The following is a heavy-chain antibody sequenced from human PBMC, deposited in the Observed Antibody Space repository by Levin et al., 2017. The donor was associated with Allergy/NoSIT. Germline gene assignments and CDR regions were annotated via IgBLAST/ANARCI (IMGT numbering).Heavy chain of an antibody. CDR3: ARDQGSSHDYGGNSLFDYYGMDV. CDR2: IKQDGSEK. D-gene: IGHD4-23*01. V-gene: IGHV3-7*01. CDR1: GFTFSSYW. Sequence: GGSLRLSCAASGFTFSSYWMSWVRQAPGKGLEWVANIKQDGSEKYYVDSVKGRFTISRDNAKNSLYLQMNSLRAEDTAVHYCARDQGSSHDYGGNSLFDYYGMDVWGQGTTVTVSS. J-gene: IGHJ6*02.